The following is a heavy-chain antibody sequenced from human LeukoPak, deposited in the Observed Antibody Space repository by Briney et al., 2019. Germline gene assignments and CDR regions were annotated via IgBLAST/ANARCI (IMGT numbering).Heavy chain of an antibody. CDR2: IYHSGST. J-gene: IGHJ4*02. CDR3: ARDTGQMVRGASYYFDY. V-gene: IGHV4-38-2*02. CDR1: GYPISSGYY. D-gene: IGHD3-10*01. Sequence: SETLSLTCTVSGYPISSGYYWGWIRQPPGKGLEWIGSIYHSGSTYYNPSLKSRVTISVDTSKNQFSLKLSSVTAADTAVYYCARDTGQMVRGASYYFDYWGQGTLVTVSS.